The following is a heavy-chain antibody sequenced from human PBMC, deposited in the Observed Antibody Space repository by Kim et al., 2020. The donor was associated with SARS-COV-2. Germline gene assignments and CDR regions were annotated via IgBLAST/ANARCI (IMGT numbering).Heavy chain of an antibody. V-gene: IGHV5-51*01. CDR2: IYPGDSDT. CDR3: ARRMTTVVGWFDP. Sequence: GESLKISCKGSGYSFTSYWIGCVRQMPGKGLEWMGIIYPGDSDTRYSPSFQGQVTISADKSISTAYLQWSSLKASDTAMYYCARRMTTVVGWFDPWGQGTLVTVSS. CDR1: GYSFTSYW. D-gene: IGHD4-17*01. J-gene: IGHJ5*02.